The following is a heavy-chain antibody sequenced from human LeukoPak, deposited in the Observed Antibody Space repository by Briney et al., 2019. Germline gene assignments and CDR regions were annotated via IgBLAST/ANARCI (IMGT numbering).Heavy chain of an antibody. V-gene: IGHV3-23*01. D-gene: IGHD3-10*01. CDR2: ISGSGGST. Sequence: GGSLRLSCAASGFTFSSYAMSWVRQAPGKGLEWVSAISGSGGSTYYAGSVKGRFTLSRDNSKNTLFLQMNSLRAEDTAVYYCAKRSKSGDYGSGSYYLDYFDHWGQGTLVTASS. CDR3: AKRSKSGDYGSGSYYLDYFDH. J-gene: IGHJ4*02. CDR1: GFTFSSYA.